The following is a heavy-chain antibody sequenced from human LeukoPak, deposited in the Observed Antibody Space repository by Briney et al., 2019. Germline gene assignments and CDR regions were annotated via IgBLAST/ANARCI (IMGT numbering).Heavy chain of an antibody. CDR3: TKMVDTAMVMLNY. V-gene: IGHV3-49*04. J-gene: IGHJ4*02. Sequence: GGSLRLSCTASGFTFGDYAMSWVRQAPGKGLEWVGFIRSKAYGGTTEYAASVKGRFTISRDDSKSIAYLQMNSLKIEDTAVYYCTKMVDTAMVMLNYWGQGTLVTVSS. CDR1: GFTFGDYA. D-gene: IGHD5-18*01. CDR2: IRSKAYGGTT.